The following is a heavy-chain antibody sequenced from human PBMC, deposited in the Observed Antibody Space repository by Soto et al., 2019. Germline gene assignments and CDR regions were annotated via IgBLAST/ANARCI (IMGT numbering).Heavy chain of an antibody. CDR3: TRNTFDYGDYGGGPGGAFHI. CDR1: GGSIKIDAYT. CDR2: THYDGTT. V-gene: IGHV4-31*03. Sequence: QVQLQESGPGLVQPSQTLSLTCTVSGGSIKIDAYTWNWVRQHPGKGLEWLGYTHYDGTTYYNPSLNVRITITTDASETPFSLKLTSVTAADTAVYYCTRNTFDYGDYGGGPGGAFHIWVKGAMVTDSS. J-gene: IGHJ3*02. D-gene: IGHD4-17*01.